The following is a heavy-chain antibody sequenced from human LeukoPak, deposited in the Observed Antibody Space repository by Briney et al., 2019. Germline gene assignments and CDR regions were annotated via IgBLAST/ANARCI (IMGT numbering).Heavy chain of an antibody. D-gene: IGHD6-6*01. CDR2: IYYSGST. CDR3: ARVRYGSSPDAFDI. CDR1: GGSISSYY. Sequence: SETLSLTCTVSGGSISSYYWSWIRQPPGKGLEWIGYIYYSGSTNYNPSLKSRVTISVDTSKNHFSLKLSSVTAADTAVYYCARVRYGSSPDAFDIWGQGTMVTVSS. V-gene: IGHV4-59*12. J-gene: IGHJ3*02.